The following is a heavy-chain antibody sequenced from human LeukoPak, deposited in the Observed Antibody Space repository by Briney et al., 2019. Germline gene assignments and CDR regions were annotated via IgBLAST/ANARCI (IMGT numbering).Heavy chain of an antibody. CDR1: GYIFTKYV. V-gene: IGHV1-3*01. J-gene: IGHJ4*02. D-gene: IGHD2-21*01. CDR2: IKAGNGGT. Sequence: ASVKVSCKASGYIFTKYVVHWVRQAPGQRPEWMGWIKAGNGGTKYSQNFQDRLTITRDTSASTVYKELSSLTSEDTALYYCARDDCGDTCYPGGYWGQGTLVTVSS. CDR3: ARDDCGDTCYPGGY.